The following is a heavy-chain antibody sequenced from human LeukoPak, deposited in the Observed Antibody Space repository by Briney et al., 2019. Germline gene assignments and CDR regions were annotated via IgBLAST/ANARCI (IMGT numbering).Heavy chain of an antibody. D-gene: IGHD3-22*01. CDR1: GGSITSYNFH. V-gene: IGHV4-39*01. J-gene: IGHJ4*02. CDR2: ITYDGNT. CDR3: ASFDYGGYYQFDN. Sequence: SETLSLTCTVSGGSITSYNFHWGWIRQTPGKGLEWIGSITYDGNTHYNPSLKSRVTIFVDTSKNHFSLQLSSVTAADTAVYYCASFDYGGYYQFDNWGQGTLVTVSS.